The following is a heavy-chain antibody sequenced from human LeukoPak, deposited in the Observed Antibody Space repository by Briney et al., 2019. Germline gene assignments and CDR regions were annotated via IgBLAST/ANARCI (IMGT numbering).Heavy chain of an antibody. D-gene: IGHD1-26*01. Sequence: PGRSLSLSCAASGFTFDDYAMHWVRHAPGKGLEWVSGISWNSGSIGYADSVKGRFTISRDNAKNSLYLQMNSLRAEDTALYYCAKVGGSSDYWGQGTLITVSS. V-gene: IGHV3-9*01. CDR1: GFTFDDYA. CDR2: ISWNSGSI. CDR3: AKVGGSSDY. J-gene: IGHJ4*02.